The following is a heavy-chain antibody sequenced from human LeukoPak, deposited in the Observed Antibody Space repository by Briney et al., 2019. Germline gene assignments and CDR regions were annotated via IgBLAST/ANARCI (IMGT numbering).Heavy chain of an antibody. Sequence: PSETLSLTCAVYGGSFSGYYWSWIRQPPGKGREWIGEINHSGSTNYNPSLKSRVTISVDTSKNQFSLKLSSVTAADTAVYYCARFSRSAGPDYWGQGTLVTVSS. V-gene: IGHV4-34*01. J-gene: IGHJ4*02. D-gene: IGHD2-15*01. CDR3: ARFSRSAGPDY. CDR2: INHSGST. CDR1: GGSFSGYY.